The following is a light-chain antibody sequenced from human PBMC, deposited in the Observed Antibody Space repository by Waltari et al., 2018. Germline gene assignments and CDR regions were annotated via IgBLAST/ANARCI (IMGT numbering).Light chain of an antibody. J-gene: IGLJ2*01. CDR3: AAWDDSLSGHMV. V-gene: IGLV1-47*01. CDR2: RNN. CDR1: SPNIGSNS. Sequence: QSILTQPTSASGTPGQRVTISCSGSSPNIGSNSVSWYQEVPGTAPKLLIYRNNQRPSGGPDRFSGSKSCTSASLAISGLRSEDEAHYYCAAWDDSLSGHMVFGGGTKLTVL.